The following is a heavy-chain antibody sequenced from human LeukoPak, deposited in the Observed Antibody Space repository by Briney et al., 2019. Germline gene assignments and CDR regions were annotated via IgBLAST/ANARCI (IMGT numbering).Heavy chain of an antibody. CDR3: ARRAGDYVWGSYRQSYYFDY. CDR1: GGSFSGYY. D-gene: IGHD3-16*02. V-gene: IGHV4-34*01. Sequence: SETLSLTCAVYGGSFSGYYWSWIRQPPGKGLEWIGEINHSGSTNYNPSLKSRVTISVDTSENQFSLKLSSVTAADTAVYYCARRAGDYVWGSYRQSYYFDYWGQGTLVTVSS. CDR2: INHSGST. J-gene: IGHJ4*02.